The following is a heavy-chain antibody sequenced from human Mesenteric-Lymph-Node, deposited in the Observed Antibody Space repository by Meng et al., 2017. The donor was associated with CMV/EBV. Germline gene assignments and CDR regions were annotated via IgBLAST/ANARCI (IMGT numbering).Heavy chain of an antibody. D-gene: IGHD6-13*01. J-gene: IGHJ4*02. V-gene: IGHV3-43D*03. Sequence: GGSLRLSCAASGFTFSSYSMNWVRQAPGKGLEWVSFISWDGVSTYYADSVKGRFTSSRDNSKNSLYLQMNSLRAEDTALYYCAKDTGGSSWYGYFDYWGQGTVVTVSS. CDR2: ISWDGVST. CDR3: AKDTGGSSWYGYFDY. CDR1: GFTFSSYS.